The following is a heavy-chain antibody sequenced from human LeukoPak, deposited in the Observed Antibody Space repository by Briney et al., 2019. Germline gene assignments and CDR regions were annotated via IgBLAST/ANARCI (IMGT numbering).Heavy chain of an antibody. J-gene: IGHJ4*02. CDR1: GYTFTGYY. Sequence: ASVKVSCKASGYTFTGYYMRWVRQAPGQGLEWMGWINPNSGGTNYAQKFQGRVTMTRDTSISTAYMELSRLRSDDTAVYYCARPSLNSGSYWFDYWGQGTLVTVSS. V-gene: IGHV1-2*02. CDR2: INPNSGGT. CDR3: ARPSLNSGSYWFDY. D-gene: IGHD1-26*01.